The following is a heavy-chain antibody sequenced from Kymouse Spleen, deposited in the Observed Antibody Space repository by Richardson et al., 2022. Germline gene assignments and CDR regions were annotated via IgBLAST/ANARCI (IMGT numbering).Heavy chain of an antibody. CDR1: GFTFSSYA. Sequence: EVQLVESGGGLVQPGGSLRLSCAASGFTFSSYAMSWVRQAPGKGLEWVSAISGSGGSTYYADSVKGRFTISRDNSKNTLYLQMNSLRAEDTAVYYCAKDRGITIF*LVIIKMLLISGAKGQWSPSLQ. CDR3: AKDRGITIF*LVIIKMLLIS. V-gene: IGHV3-23*04. D-gene: IGHD3-9*01. CDR2: ISGSGGST. J-gene: IGHJ3*02.